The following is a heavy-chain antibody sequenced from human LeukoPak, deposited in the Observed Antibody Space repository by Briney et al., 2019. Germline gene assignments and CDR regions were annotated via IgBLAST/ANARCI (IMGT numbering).Heavy chain of an antibody. Sequence: PSETLSLTCTVSGGSITGHYWIWIRQPPGKGLEWIGYIYYSGSTNYNPSLKSRVTISVDTSKNQFSLKLSSVTAADTAVYYCARYYGSGSLSESYYFDYWGQGTLVTVSS. V-gene: IGHV4-59*08. CDR2: IYYSGST. CDR3: ARYYGSGSLSESYYFDY. D-gene: IGHD3-10*01. J-gene: IGHJ4*02. CDR1: GGSITGHY.